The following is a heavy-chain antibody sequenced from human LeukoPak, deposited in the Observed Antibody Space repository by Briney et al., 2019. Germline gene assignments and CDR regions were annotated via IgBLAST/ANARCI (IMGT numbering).Heavy chain of an antibody. V-gene: IGHV3-74*01. J-gene: IGHJ5*02. CDR3: SKSDWFDP. CDR1: GFSISSNW. Sequence: GGSLRLSCAASGFSISSNWMHWVRQAPGKGPVWVSRIKYDGTSTSYADSVRGRFTISRDTAKNTLYMQMNSLRDEDTAMSYCSKSDWFDPWGQGTMVTVSS. CDR2: IKYDGTST.